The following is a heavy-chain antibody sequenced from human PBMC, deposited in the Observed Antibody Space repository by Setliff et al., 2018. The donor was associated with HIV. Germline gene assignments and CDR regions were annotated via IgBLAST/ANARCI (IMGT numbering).Heavy chain of an antibody. CDR2: IDGNGDIR. V-gene: IGHV3-20*04. D-gene: IGHD2-8*02. CDR1: GFTFDDYG. CDR3: AKALGGSLGHCTGGSCQDYYYYYMDV. Sequence: GGSLRLSCAASGFTFDDYGMNWVRQVPGKGLEWVSGIDGNGDIRGYADSVRGRFTIPRDTAKTSLYLEMNSLRVEDTAVYYCAKALGGSLGHCTGGSCQDYYYYYMDVWGKGTTVTVSS. J-gene: IGHJ6*03.